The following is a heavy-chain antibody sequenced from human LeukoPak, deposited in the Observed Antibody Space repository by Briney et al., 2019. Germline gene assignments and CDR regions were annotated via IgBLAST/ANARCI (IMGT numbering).Heavy chain of an antibody. V-gene: IGHV1-18*04. CDR2: ISAYNGNT. J-gene: IGHJ4*02. CDR1: GYTFTGYY. D-gene: IGHD2-15*01. CDR3: ARVAREGYLDY. Sequence: ASVKVSCKASGYTFTGYYMHWVRQAPGQGLEWMGWISAYNGNTNYAQKLQGRVTMTTDTSTSTAYMELRSLRSDDTAVYYCARVAREGYLDYWGQGTLVTVSS.